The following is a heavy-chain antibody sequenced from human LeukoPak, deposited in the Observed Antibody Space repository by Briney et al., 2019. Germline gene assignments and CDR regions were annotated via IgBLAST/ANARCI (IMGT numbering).Heavy chain of an antibody. J-gene: IGHJ4*02. CDR2: IYHTGTT. V-gene: IGHV4-38-2*01. CDR3: ARYIATTGGFH. D-gene: IGHD2-8*02. Sequence: PSETLSLTCAVSGYSIRSGYHLGWIRPAPGKGLEWIGNIYHTGTTYYNPSLKSRVTISVDTSENHFSLHLSSVTAADTATYYCARYIATTGGFHWGQGTLVTVSS. CDR1: GYSIRSGYH.